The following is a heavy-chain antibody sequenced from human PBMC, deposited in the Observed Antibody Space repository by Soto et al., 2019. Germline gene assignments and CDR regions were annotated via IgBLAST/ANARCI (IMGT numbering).Heavy chain of an antibody. D-gene: IGHD6-6*01. Sequence: PSATLSLTCPVSGGSISSGDYYWSWFRQPPGKGLEWIGYIYHSGSTYSNPSLKSRVTISVDTSKNQFSLKLSSVTAADTAVYYCARERPDGARLDPWGQGTLVTVS. J-gene: IGHJ5*02. CDR2: IYHSGST. CDR1: GGSISSGDYY. V-gene: IGHV4-30-4*01. CDR3: ARERPDGARLDP.